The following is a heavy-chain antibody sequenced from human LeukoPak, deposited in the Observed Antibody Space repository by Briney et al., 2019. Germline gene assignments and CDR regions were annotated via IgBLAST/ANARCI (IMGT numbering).Heavy chain of an antibody. CDR3: ARNFDF. Sequence: GGSLRLSCAASGFTFSSYALSWVRQVPGKGLEWVSAISSGGDITHYADSVKGRFTISRDNPKNTLFLHFNSLRTEDTAVYYCARNFDFWGQGTLVTVSS. J-gene: IGHJ5*01. CDR1: GFTFSSYA. V-gene: IGHV3-23*01. CDR2: ISSGGDIT.